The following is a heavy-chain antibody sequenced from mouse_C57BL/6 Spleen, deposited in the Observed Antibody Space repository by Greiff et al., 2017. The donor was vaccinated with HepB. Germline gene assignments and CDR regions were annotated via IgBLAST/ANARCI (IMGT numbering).Heavy chain of an antibody. J-gene: IGHJ4*01. Sequence: QVQLQQSGPGLVQPSQSLSITCTVSGFSLTSYGVHWVRQSPGKGLEWLGVIWSGGSTDYNAAFISRLSISKDNSKSQVFFKMNSLQADDTAIYYCARKANLSYYYGSGYAMDYWGQGTSVTVSS. D-gene: IGHD1-1*01. CDR3: ARKANLSYYYGSGYAMDY. V-gene: IGHV2-2*01. CDR1: GFSLTSYG. CDR2: IWSGGST.